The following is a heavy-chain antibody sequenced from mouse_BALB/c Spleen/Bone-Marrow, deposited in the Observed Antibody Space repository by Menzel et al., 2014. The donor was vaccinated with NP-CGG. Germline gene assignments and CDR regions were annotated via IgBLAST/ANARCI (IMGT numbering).Heavy chain of an antibody. Sequence: EVQGVESGGGLVKPGGSLKLSCAASGFTFSSYGVSWVRQTPEKRLEWVATISNGGNYTYYPDSVKGRYTISRDNAKNTLYLQMSSLRSEDTAMYYCTRQRGDYAMDYWGQGTSVTVSS. V-gene: IGHV5-9-3*01. D-gene: IGHD1-1*02. J-gene: IGHJ4*01. CDR3: TRQRGDYAMDY. CDR2: ISNGGNYT. CDR1: GFTFSSYG.